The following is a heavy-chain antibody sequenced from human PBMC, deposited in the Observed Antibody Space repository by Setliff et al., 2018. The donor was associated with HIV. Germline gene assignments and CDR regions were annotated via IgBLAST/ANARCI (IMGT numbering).Heavy chain of an antibody. CDR3: ARTWGAGVTGYWFEP. CDR2: MNPNSGNT. V-gene: IGHV1-8*01. CDR1: GYTFTKFD. Sequence: ASVKVSCKASGYTFTKFDINWVRQATGQGLEWMGWMNPNSGNTGFAQKCQGRVTMTRNTSISTAYMELRSLRSEDTAVYFCARTWGAGVTGYWFEPWGQGTRVTVSS. J-gene: IGHJ5*02. D-gene: IGHD3-9*01.